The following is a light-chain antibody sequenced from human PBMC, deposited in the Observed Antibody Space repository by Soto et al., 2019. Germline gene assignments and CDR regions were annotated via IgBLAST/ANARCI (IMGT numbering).Light chain of an antibody. V-gene: IGKV1-39*01. Sequence: DIQMTQSPVSLSASVGDRVTITFRASQTISRNLNWYQQKPGKAPKLLIFAASSLQSGVPLRFSGNGSGTDFTLTISSLQPEDFATYYCQQSYDTPLTFGGGTKVEIK. J-gene: IGKJ4*01. CDR1: QTISRN. CDR3: QQSYDTPLT. CDR2: AAS.